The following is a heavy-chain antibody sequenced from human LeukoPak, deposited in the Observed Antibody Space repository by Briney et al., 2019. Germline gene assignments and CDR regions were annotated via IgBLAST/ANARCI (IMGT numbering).Heavy chain of an antibody. CDR2: ISYDGSNK. Sequence: PGGSLRLSCAASGFTVSSNYMSWVRQAPGKGLEWVAVISYDGSNKYYADSVKGRFTISRDNSKNTLYLQMNSLRAEDTAVYYCARDTSSGWYGYYGMDVWGQGTTVTVSS. CDR1: GFTVSSNY. D-gene: IGHD6-19*01. V-gene: IGHV3-30-3*01. J-gene: IGHJ6*02. CDR3: ARDTSSGWYGYYGMDV.